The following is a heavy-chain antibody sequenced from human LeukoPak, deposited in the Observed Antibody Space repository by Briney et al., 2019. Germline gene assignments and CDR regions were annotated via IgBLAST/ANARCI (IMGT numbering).Heavy chain of an antibody. Sequence: GGSLRLSCAASGFTLSSYAMSWVRQAPGKGLEWVSAISDSGNTYHADSVKGRFTISRDSSKNTLFLQMNRLRPEDAAVYYCAKVAGATIYFDYWGQGTLVTVSS. J-gene: IGHJ4*02. CDR2: ISDSGNT. D-gene: IGHD1-26*01. V-gene: IGHV3-23*01. CDR3: AKVAGATIYFDY. CDR1: GFTLSSYA.